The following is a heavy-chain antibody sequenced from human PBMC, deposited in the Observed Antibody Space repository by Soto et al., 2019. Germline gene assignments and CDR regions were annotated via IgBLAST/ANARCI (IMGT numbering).Heavy chain of an antibody. CDR2: INAANGDT. V-gene: IGHV1-3*01. CDR3: VRRHVSATGIDWFDP. CDR1: GYTFTSYG. D-gene: IGHD6-13*01. Sequence: ASVKVSCKASGYTFTSYGIHWVRQAPVQRLEWMGWINAANGDTKYSPKFQGRVTITRDTYASTASMELGSLRYEDTAVYYCVRRHVSATGIDWFDPWGQGTLVTVSS. J-gene: IGHJ5*02.